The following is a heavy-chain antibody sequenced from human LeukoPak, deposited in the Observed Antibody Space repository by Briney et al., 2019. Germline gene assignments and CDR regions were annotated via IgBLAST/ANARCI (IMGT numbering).Heavy chain of an antibody. CDR1: GDFISSNDYY. CDR3: ASPLQGGGIYCGGDGPCLNNAFDI. Sequence: SETLSLTCTVSGDFISSNDYYWGWIRQPPGKGLEWIGTIYYSGSTYYIPPLQSRLTISLDTSKNQFSLKLSSVTAADTAVYYCASPLQGGGIYCGGDGPCLNNAFDIWGQGTMVTVSS. CDR2: IYYSGST. D-gene: IGHD2-21*02. V-gene: IGHV4-39*01. J-gene: IGHJ3*02.